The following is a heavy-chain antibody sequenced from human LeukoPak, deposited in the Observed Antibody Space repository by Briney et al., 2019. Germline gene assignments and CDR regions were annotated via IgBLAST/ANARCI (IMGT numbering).Heavy chain of an antibody. CDR2: INPNSGGT. J-gene: IGHJ3*02. CDR3: ARGSIRAPGSFDI. V-gene: IGHV1-2*02. CDR1: GYTFTGYY. Sequence: GASVKVSCKASGYTFTGYYMHWVRQAPGQGLEWMGWINPNSGGTNYAQKFQGRVTMTRDTSISTAYMELSSLRSEDTAVYYCARGSIRAPGSFDIWGQGTMVTVSS. D-gene: IGHD4-17*01.